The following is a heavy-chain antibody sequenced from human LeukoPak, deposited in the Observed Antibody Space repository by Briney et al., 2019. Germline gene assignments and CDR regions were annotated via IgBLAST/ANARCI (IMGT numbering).Heavy chain of an antibody. V-gene: IGHV3-21*01. J-gene: IGHJ4*02. CDR1: GFTFSSYS. D-gene: IGHD6-13*01. CDR3: ARKSIAAAGYFDY. CDR2: ISSSSSYI. Sequence: GGSLRLSCAASGFTFSSYSMHWVRQAPGKGLEWVSSISSSSSYIYYADSVKGRFTISRDNAKNSLYLQMNSLRAEDTAVYYCARKSIAAAGYFDYWGQGTLVTVSS.